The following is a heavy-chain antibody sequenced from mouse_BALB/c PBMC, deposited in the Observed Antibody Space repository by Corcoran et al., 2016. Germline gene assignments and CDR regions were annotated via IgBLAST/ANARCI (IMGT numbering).Heavy chain of an antibody. CDR1: GFNIKDTY. D-gene: IGHD4-1*01. V-gene: IGHV14-3*02. CDR3: ANWDWYFDV. J-gene: IGHJ1*01. CDR2: IDPENGNT. Sequence: VKLQQSGAELVKPGASVKSSCTASGFNIKDTYMHWVKQRPEQGLEWSGRIDPENGNTKYDTKFQGKATITADTSSNTAYLQLSSLTSDDTAVYYCANWDWYFDVWGAGTTVTVSS.